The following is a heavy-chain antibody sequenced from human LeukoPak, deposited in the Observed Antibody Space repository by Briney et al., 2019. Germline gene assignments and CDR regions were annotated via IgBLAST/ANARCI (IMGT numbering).Heavy chain of an antibody. Sequence: ASVKVSCKASGYTFTGYYMHWVRQAPGQGLEWMGWINPNRGGTNYAQKFQGRVTMTRDTSISTAYMELSRLRSDDTAVYYCARVRNAEYFQHWGQGTLVTVSS. D-gene: IGHD1-14*01. CDR2: INPNRGGT. CDR1: GYTFTGYY. CDR3: ARVRNAEYFQH. V-gene: IGHV1-2*02. J-gene: IGHJ1*01.